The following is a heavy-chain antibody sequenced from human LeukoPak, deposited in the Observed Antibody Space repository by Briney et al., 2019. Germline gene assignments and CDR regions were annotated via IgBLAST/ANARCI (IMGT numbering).Heavy chain of an antibody. V-gene: IGHV3-74*01. CDR3: AKGLTPVVTQGAFDY. J-gene: IGHJ4*02. CDR1: GFTFSDYW. Sequence: SGGSLRLSCAASGFTFSDYWMHWVRQAPGKGLVWVSRINSDGSSTRYADSVKGRFTISRDNAKSTLYLQMNSLRAEDTAVYYCAKGLTPVVTQGAFDYWGQGTLVTVSS. D-gene: IGHD4-23*01. CDR2: INSDGSST.